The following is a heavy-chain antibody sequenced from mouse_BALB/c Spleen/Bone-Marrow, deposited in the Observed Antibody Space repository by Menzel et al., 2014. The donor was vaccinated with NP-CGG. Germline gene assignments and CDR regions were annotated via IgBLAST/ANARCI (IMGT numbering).Heavy chain of an antibody. CDR3: ARDVGYGNYFVY. D-gene: IGHD2-10*02. CDR2: SRNKAKDYTT. Sequence: EVQLVESGGGLVQPGGSLRLSCATSGFTFSDFYMEWVRQPPGKRLEWIAASRNKAKDYTTEYSAPVKGRFIVSRDTSQSILYLQMNALRAEDTAIYYCARDVGYGNYFVYWGQGTLVTVSA. CDR1: GFTFSDFY. J-gene: IGHJ3*01. V-gene: IGHV7-1*02.